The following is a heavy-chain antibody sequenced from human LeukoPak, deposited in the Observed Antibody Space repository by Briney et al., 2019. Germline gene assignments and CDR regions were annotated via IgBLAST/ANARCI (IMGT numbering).Heavy chain of an antibody. D-gene: IGHD2-2*01. J-gene: IGHJ4*02. CDR1: GDSVSINSAA. Sequence: SQTLSLTFAISGDSVSINSAAWNWIRQSPSRGLEWLGRTYYRSKWYNDYAISMKGRITINPDTSKNQFSLQLNSITPEDTAVYYCARDSSAMFDYWGQGTLVAVSS. V-gene: IGHV6-1*01. CDR2: TYYRSKWYN. CDR3: ARDSSAMFDY.